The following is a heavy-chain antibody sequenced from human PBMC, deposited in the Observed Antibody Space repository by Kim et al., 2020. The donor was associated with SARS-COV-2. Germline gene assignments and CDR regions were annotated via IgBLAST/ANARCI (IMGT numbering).Heavy chain of an antibody. V-gene: IGHV4-39*01. CDR1: GGSISSSSYY. CDR2: IYYSGST. J-gene: IGHJ5*01. D-gene: IGHD2-21*02. CDR3: ARQQHIVVVTAIRFWF. Sequence: SETLSLTCTVSGGSISSSSYYWGWIRQPPGKGLEWIGSIYYSGSTYYNPSLKSRVTISVDTSKNQFSLKLSPVTAADTAVYYCARQQHIVVVTAIRFWF.